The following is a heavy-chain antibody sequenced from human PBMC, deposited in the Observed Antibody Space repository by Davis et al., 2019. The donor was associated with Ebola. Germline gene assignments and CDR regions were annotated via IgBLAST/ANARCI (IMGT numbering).Heavy chain of an antibody. V-gene: IGHV4-39*01. Sequence: MPSETLSLTCTVSGGSISSSSYYWGWIRQPPGKGLEWIGSIHYSGSTYYNPSLKSRVTISVDTSKNQFSLKLSSVTAADTAVYYCARRDYYGSWHDYWGQGTLVTVSS. CDR2: IHYSGST. J-gene: IGHJ4*02. CDR1: GGSISSSSYY. D-gene: IGHD3-10*01. CDR3: ARRDYYGSWHDY.